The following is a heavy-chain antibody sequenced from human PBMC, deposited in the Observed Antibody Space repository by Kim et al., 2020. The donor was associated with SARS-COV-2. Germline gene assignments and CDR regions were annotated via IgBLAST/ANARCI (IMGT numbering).Heavy chain of an antibody. D-gene: IGHD3-10*01. CDR1: GGSFSGYY. CDR3: ARANGSGSYYKYYYYYGMDV. CDR2: INHSGST. V-gene: IGHV4-34*01. J-gene: IGHJ6*02. Sequence: SETLSLTCAVYGGSFSGYYWSWIRQPPGKGLEWIGEINHSGSTNYNPSLKSRVTISVDTSKNQFSLKLSSVTAADTAVYYCARANGSGSYYKYYYYYGMDVWGQGTTVTVSS.